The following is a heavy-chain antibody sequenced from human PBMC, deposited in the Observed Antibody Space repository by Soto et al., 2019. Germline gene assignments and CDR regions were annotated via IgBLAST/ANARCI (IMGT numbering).Heavy chain of an antibody. Sequence: SETLSLTCTVSGGSISTYYWSWIRQPPGKGLEWIGYIYYSGSTNYNPSLKSRVTISVDTSKNQFSLKLSSVTAADTAVYYRARGVAARRGNWFDPWGQGTLVTVSS. D-gene: IGHD6-6*01. J-gene: IGHJ5*02. CDR2: IYYSGST. V-gene: IGHV4-59*01. CDR1: GGSISTYY. CDR3: ARGVAARRGNWFDP.